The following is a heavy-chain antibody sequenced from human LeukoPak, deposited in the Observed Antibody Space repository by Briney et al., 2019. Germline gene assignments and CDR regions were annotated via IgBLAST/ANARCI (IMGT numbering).Heavy chain of an antibody. CDR2: ISAYNGNT. CDR1: GYTFTSYG. Sequence: ASVKVSCKASGYTFTSYGISWVRQAPGQGLEWMGWISAYNGNTNYAQKLQGRVTMTTDTSTSTAYMELRSLRSDDTAVYYCARDAYSSSWYEFDPWGQGTLVTVSS. D-gene: IGHD6-13*01. CDR3: ARDAYSSSWYEFDP. J-gene: IGHJ5*02. V-gene: IGHV1-18*01.